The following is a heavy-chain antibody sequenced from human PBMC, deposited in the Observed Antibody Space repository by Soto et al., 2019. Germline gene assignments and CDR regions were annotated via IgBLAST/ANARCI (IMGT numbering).Heavy chain of an antibody. J-gene: IGHJ4*02. V-gene: IGHV3-30*18. CDR2: ISYDGSNK. CDR1: GFTFSSYG. D-gene: IGHD1-26*01. Sequence: QVQLVESGGGVVQPGRSLRLSCAASGFTFSSYGMHWVRQAPGKGLEWVAVISYDGSNKYYADSVKGRFTISRDNSKNTLYLQMNSLRAEDTAVYYCAKDQSVVGATEYFDYWGQGTLVTVSS. CDR3: AKDQSVVGATEYFDY.